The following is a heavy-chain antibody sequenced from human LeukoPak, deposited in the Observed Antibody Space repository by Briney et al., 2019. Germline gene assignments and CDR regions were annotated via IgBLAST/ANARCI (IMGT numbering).Heavy chain of an antibody. CDR3: ARGGSGSYFSWLDP. J-gene: IGHJ5*02. CDR2: INPNSGGT. V-gene: IGHV1-2*02. CDR1: RYTFTGYY. Sequence: ASVKVSCKPSRYTFTGYYIHWVRQAPGQGLECVGWINPNSGGTNYAQKFQGRVTMTRDTSISTAYMELSRLRSDDTAVYYCARGGSGSYFSWLDPWGQGTLVTVSS. D-gene: IGHD3-10*01.